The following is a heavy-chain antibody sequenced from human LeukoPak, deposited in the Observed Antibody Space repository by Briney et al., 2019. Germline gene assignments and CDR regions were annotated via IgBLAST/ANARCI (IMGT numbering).Heavy chain of an antibody. J-gene: IGHJ4*02. V-gene: IGHV3-48*01. CDR3: XXXLTIFGVVXPLGD. D-gene: IGHD3-3*01. Sequence: GGSLRLSCAASGFTFSSYSMNWVRQAPGKGLEWVSYISSSSSNIYYADSVKGRFTISRDNSKNSLYLQMNSLRAGDTDVYYCXXXLTIFGVVXPLGDWXQGTLVTVSS. CDR2: ISSSSSNI. CDR1: GFTFSSYS.